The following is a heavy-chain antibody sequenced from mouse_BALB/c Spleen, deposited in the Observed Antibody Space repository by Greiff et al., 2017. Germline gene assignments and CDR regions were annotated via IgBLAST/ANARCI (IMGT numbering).Heavy chain of an antibody. CDR2: ISSGGGST. J-gene: IGHJ2*01. Sequence: EVQVVESGGGLVKPGGSLKLSCAASGFAFSSYDMSWVRQTPEKRLEWVAYISSGGGSTYYPDTVKGRFTISRDNTKNTLYLQMSSLKSEDTAMYYCATLDYFDYWGQGTTLTVSS. CDR3: ATLDYFDY. V-gene: IGHV5-12-1*01. CDR1: GFAFSSYD.